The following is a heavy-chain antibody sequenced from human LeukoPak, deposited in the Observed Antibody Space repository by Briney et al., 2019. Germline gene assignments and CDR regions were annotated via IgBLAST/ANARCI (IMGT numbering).Heavy chain of an antibody. V-gene: IGHV3-30*03. CDR3: ARDPSRPYSSSWLDY. CDR2: ISYEGGTQ. D-gene: IGHD6-13*01. J-gene: IGHJ4*02. Sequence: GGSLRLSCAASGVTLSPYGMHWVRQAPGKGLEWVAVISYEGGTQHYADSVKGRFTISRDNSKNTLYLQMNSLRAEDTAVYYCARDPSRPYSSSWLDYWGQGTLVTVSS. CDR1: GVTLSPYG.